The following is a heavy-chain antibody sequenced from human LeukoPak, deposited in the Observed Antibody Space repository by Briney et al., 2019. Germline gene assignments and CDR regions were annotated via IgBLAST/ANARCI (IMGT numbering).Heavy chain of an antibody. CDR1: GGSISSSSYY. CDR3: ASTYSSSWYPYYYGMDV. J-gene: IGHJ6*02. V-gene: IGHV4-39*07. Sequence: SETLSLTCTVSGGSISSSSYYWGWLRQPPGKGLEWIGSIYYSGSTYYNPSLKSRVTISVDTSKNQFSLKLSSVTAADTAVYYCASTYSSSWYPYYYGMDVWGQGTTVTVSS. D-gene: IGHD6-13*01. CDR2: IYYSGST.